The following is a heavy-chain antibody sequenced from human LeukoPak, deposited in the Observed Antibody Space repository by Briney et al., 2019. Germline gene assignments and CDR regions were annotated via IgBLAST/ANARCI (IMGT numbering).Heavy chain of an antibody. V-gene: IGHV4-59*08. J-gene: IGHJ3*02. CDR3: ARHGLWFGEVVAFDI. CDR2: IYYSGST. D-gene: IGHD3-10*01. CDR1: GGSISSYY. Sequence: SETLSLTCTVSGGSISSYYWSWIRQPPGKGLEGIGYIYYSGSTNYNPSLKSRVTISVDTSKNQFSLKLSSVTAADTAVYYCARHGLWFGEVVAFDIWGQGTMVTVSS.